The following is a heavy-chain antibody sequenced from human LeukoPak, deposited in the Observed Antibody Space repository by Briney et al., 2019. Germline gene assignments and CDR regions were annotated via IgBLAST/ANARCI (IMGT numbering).Heavy chain of an antibody. J-gene: IGHJ4*02. Sequence: GGSLRLSCAASGFTFSSYWMSWVRQAPGKGLEWVANIKQDGSEKYYVDSVKGRFTISRDNAKNSLYLQMNSLRAEDTAVYYCARESADCGCSIFDYWGQGTLVTVSS. V-gene: IGHV3-7*01. CDR3: ARESADCGCSIFDY. CDR2: IKQDGSEK. D-gene: IGHD2-21*01. CDR1: GFTFSSYW.